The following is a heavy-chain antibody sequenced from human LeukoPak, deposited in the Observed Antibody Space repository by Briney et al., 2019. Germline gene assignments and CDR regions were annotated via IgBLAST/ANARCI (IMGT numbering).Heavy chain of an antibody. Sequence: SETLSLTCAVSGYSISSGYYWGWMRQAPGKGLGWIGSIYHSGSTYYNPSLKSRVTISVDTSKNQFSLKLSSVTAADTAVYYCARVITGTPVNWFDPWGQGTLVTVSS. CDR3: ARVITGTPVNWFDP. D-gene: IGHD1-20*01. CDR2: IYHSGST. J-gene: IGHJ5*02. CDR1: GYSISSGYY. V-gene: IGHV4-38-2*01.